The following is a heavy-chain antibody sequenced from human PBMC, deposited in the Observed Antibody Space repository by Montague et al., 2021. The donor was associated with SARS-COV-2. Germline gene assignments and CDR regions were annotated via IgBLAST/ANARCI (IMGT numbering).Heavy chain of an antibody. CDR1: GYSISSGYY. J-gene: IGHJ4*02. V-gene: IGHV4-38-2*02. Sequence: SETLSLTCSVSGYSISSGYYWGWIRQPPGKGLEWVGCISYIGKTYYSPSLKSQLTISLDSSKNQFSLQARSVTAADTAVYYCVRVLDNRLRDYWGQGTLVTVSS. D-gene: IGHD3/OR15-3a*01. CDR3: VRVLDNRLRDY. CDR2: ISYIGKT.